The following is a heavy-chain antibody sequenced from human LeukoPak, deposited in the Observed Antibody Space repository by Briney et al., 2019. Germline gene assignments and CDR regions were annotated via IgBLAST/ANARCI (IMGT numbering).Heavy chain of an antibody. J-gene: IGHJ6*03. CDR3: ARTTEGGYTYGYFYYYYMDV. V-gene: IGHV4-61*02. CDR1: GGSISSSSYY. Sequence: SETLSLTCTVSGGSISSSSYYWSWIRQPAGKGLEWIGRIYMSGSTNYNPSLKSRVTISVDTSKNQFPLKLTSVTAADTAVYYCARTTEGGYTYGYFYYYYMDVWGKGTTVTISS. D-gene: IGHD5-18*01. CDR2: IYMSGST.